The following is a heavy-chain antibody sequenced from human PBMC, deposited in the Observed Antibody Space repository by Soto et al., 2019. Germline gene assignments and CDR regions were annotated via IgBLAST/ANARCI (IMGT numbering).Heavy chain of an antibody. CDR1: GFTFSSYG. J-gene: IGHJ3*02. Sequence: GGSLRLSCAASGFTFSSYGMHWVRQAPGKGLEWVAVISYDGSNKYYADSVKGRFTISRDNSKNTLYLQMNSLRAEDTAVYYCAKSAGYSNHGDAFDIWGQGTMVTVSS. D-gene: IGHD4-4*01. CDR3: AKSAGYSNHGDAFDI. CDR2: ISYDGSNK. V-gene: IGHV3-30*18.